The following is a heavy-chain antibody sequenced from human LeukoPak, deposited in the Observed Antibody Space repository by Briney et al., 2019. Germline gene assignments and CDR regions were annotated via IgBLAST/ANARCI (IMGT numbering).Heavy chain of an antibody. V-gene: IGHV3-66*01. CDR3: AREGRGYGSGSYLDY. Sequence: QLWGSLRLSCAASGFTVSSNYMSWVRQAPGKGLEWVSVIYSGGSTYYADSVKGRFTISRDNSKNTLYLQMNSLRAEDTAVYYCAREGRGYGSGSYLDYWGQGTLVTVSS. CDR2: IYSGGST. D-gene: IGHD3-10*01. CDR1: GFTVSSNY. J-gene: IGHJ4*02.